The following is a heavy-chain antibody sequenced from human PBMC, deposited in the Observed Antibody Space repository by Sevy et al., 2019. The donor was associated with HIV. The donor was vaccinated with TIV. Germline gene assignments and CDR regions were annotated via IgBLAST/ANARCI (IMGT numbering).Heavy chain of an antibody. D-gene: IGHD2-15*01. J-gene: IGHJ6*02. Sequence: GGSLRLSCAASGFTFSSYAMHWVRQAPGKGLEWVAVISYDGSNKYYADSVKGRFTISRDNSKNTLYLQMNSLRAEDTAVYYCARDAGGSYCSGASCSLYYYYGMDVWGQGTTVTVSS. CDR3: ARDAGGSYCSGASCSLYYYYGMDV. CDR1: GFTFSSYA. V-gene: IGHV3-30-3*01. CDR2: ISYDGSNK.